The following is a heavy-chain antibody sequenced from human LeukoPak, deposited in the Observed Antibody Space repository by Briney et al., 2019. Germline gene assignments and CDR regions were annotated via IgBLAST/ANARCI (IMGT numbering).Heavy chain of an antibody. CDR2: ISGSGGST. J-gene: IGHJ5*02. V-gene: IGHV3-23*01. CDR1: GFTFSSYA. D-gene: IGHD2-2*01. Sequence: GGSLRLSCAASGFTFSSYAMSWVRQAPGKGLEWVSAISGSGGSTYYADSVKGRFTISRDNSKNTLYLQMNSLRAEDTAVYYCAKVGYCSSTSCSHNWFDPWGQGTLVTVSS. CDR3: AKVGYCSSTSCSHNWFDP.